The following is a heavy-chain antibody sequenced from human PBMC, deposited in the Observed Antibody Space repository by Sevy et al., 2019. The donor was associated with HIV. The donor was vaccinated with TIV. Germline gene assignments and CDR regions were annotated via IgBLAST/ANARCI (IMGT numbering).Heavy chain of an antibody. D-gene: IGHD5-12*01. CDR2: IRNDPDGGTT. J-gene: IGHJ6*02. CDR1: GFTFRNAW. CDR3: STDIVVQSGYSYDFSTFNPDLPHHIGADV. V-gene: IGHV3-15*01. Sequence: GGSLRLSCTASGFTFRNAWMTWVRQVPGKGLEWVGRIRNDPDGGTTDYAAPVRGRFTISRDDSKNTLYLQMNSLETEDSAAYYCSTDIVVQSGYSYDFSTFNPDLPHHIGADVWVQGTTVTVSS.